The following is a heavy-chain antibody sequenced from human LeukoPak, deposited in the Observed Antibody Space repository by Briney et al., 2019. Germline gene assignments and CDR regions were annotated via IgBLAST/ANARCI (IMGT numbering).Heavy chain of an antibody. D-gene: IGHD6-13*01. Sequence: SGTLSLTCAVSGGSISSSNWWSWVRQPPGKGLEWIGEIYHSGSTNYNPSLKSRVTISVDKSKNQFSLKLSPVTAADTAVYYCVRGGSSNWYTRGNYFDYWGQGTLVTVSS. J-gene: IGHJ4*02. CDR2: IYHSGST. V-gene: IGHV4-4*02. CDR1: GGSISSSNW. CDR3: VRGGSSNWYTRGNYFDY.